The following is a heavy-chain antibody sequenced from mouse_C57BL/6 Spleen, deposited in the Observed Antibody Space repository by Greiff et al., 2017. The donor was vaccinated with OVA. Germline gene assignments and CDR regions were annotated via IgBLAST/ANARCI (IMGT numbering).Heavy chain of an antibody. CDR1: GYTFTSYW. CDR2: IYPSDSET. V-gene: IGHV1-61*01. J-gene: IGHJ4*01. CDR3: ARSGGRDAMDY. Sequence: QVQLQQPGAELVRPGSSVKLSCKASGYTFTSYWMDWVKQRPGQGLEWIGNIYPSDSETHYNQKFKDKATLTVDKSSSTAYMQLSSLTSEDSAVYYCARSGGRDAMDYWGQGTSVTVSS. D-gene: IGHD1-1*01.